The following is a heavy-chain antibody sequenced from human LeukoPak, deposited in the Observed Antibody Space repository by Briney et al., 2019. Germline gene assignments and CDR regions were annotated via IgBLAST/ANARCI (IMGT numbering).Heavy chain of an antibody. D-gene: IGHD3-10*01. CDR2: IYYSGST. CDR3: ARDSYGSWSYRFDY. Sequence: SETLSLTCTVSGGSISSGGYYWSWIRQHPGKGLEWIGYIYYSGSTYYNPSLKSRVTISVDTSKNQFSLKLSSVTAADTAVYYCARDSYGSWSYRFDYWGQGTLVTVSS. J-gene: IGHJ4*02. V-gene: IGHV4-31*03. CDR1: GGSISSGGYY.